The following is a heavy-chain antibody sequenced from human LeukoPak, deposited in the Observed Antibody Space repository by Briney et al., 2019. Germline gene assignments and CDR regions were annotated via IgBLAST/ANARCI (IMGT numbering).Heavy chain of an antibody. Sequence: SQTLSLTCAISGDSVSSNSAAWNWIRQSPSGGLEWLGRTYYRSKWYNDYAVSVKSRITINPDTSKNQFSLQLNSVTPEDTAVYYCAREGYYYGSGSLDYWGQGTLVTVSS. CDR2: TYYRSKWYN. V-gene: IGHV6-1*01. CDR1: GDSVSSNSAA. D-gene: IGHD3-10*01. CDR3: AREGYYYGSGSLDY. J-gene: IGHJ4*02.